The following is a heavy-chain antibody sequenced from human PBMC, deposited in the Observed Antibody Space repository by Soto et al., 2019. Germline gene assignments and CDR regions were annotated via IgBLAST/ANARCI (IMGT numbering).Heavy chain of an antibody. Sequence: GGSLRLSCAASGFTFSRYSMNWVRQAPGKGLVWVSRINSGGSSISYADSVKGRFTISRDNAKNTLYLQMNSLRAEDTAVYYCARVGRGSSWLDYYYGMDVWGQGTTVTVSS. CDR2: INSGGSSI. D-gene: IGHD6-13*01. CDR3: ARVGRGSSWLDYYYGMDV. CDR1: GFTFSRYS. J-gene: IGHJ6*02. V-gene: IGHV3-74*01.